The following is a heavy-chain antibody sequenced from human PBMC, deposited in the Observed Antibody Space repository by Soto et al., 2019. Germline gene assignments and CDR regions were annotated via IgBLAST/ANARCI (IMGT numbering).Heavy chain of an antibody. Sequence: QVPLVQSGAEVKKPGASVKVSCKASGYAFSQFYIHWMRQAPGQGLEWMGWINPNSGRTKFAQKFQGWVTMTRDTSIKTVYMELSGLKSDATAVYYCARESGGTTATLDYYCFYMDVWGKGTTVTVSS. CDR1: GYAFSQFY. J-gene: IGHJ6*03. CDR3: ARESGGTTATLDYYCFYMDV. CDR2: INPNSGRT. D-gene: IGHD4-17*01. V-gene: IGHV1-2*04.